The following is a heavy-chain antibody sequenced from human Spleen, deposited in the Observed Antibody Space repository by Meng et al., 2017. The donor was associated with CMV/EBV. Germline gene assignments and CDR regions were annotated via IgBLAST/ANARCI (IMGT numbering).Heavy chain of an antibody. D-gene: IGHD3-22*01. CDR2: IYYSGST. J-gene: IGHJ6*02. V-gene: IGHV4-59*01. CDR3: ARTMIDYYYGMDV. CDR1: AYSISRDYY. Sequence: SETLSLTCTVSAYSISRDYYWGWIRQPPGKGLEWIGYIYYSGSTNYNPSLKSRVTISVDTSKNQFSLKLSSVTAADTAVYYCARTMIDYYYGMDVWGQGTTVTVSS.